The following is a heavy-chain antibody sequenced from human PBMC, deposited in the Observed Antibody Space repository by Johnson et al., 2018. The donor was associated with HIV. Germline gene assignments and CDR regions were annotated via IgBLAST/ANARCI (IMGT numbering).Heavy chain of an antibody. CDR3: ARAPSVGADDAFDI. D-gene: IGHD1-26*01. Sequence: QVQLVESGGGVVQPGRSLRLSCAASGFTFSSYAMHWVRQAPGKGLEWVAVISYDGSNKYYADSVKGRFTISRDNSKNTLYLQMNSLRAEDTAVYYCARAPSVGADDAFDILGQGTMVTVSS. CDR1: GFTFSSYA. V-gene: IGHV3-30-3*01. CDR2: ISYDGSNK. J-gene: IGHJ3*02.